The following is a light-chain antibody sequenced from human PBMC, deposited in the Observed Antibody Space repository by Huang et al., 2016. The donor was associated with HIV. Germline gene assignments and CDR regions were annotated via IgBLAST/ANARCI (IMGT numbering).Light chain of an antibody. Sequence: DIQMTQSPSSLSASVGDRVTIACRASQGIGTYLNWYQQKPGKAPRLLIHVASRLQSGVPTRFSGRGSGKEFHLTIRRLQPGDFSTYYCQQGYSALGLTFGGGNKVEIK. V-gene: IGKV1-39*01. J-gene: IGKJ4*01. CDR1: QGIGTY. CDR2: VAS. CDR3: QQGYSALGLT.